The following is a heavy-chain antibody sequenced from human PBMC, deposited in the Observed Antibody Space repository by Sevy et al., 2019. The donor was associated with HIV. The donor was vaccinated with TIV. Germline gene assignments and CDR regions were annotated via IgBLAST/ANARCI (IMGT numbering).Heavy chain of an antibody. J-gene: IGHJ4*02. V-gene: IGHV3-11*01. Sequence: GGSLRLSCAASGFTFSDYYMSWIRQAPGKGLEWVSYISSSGSTMYYADSVKGRFTISRDNAKNSLYLQMNSLRAEETAVYYCALDCSGGSCYSDYWGQGTLVTVSS. D-gene: IGHD2-15*01. CDR3: ALDCSGGSCYSDY. CDR1: GFTFSDYY. CDR2: ISSSGSTM.